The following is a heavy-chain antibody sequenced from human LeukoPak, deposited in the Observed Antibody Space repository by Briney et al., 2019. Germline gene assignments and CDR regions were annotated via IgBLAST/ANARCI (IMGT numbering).Heavy chain of an antibody. J-gene: IGHJ3*02. D-gene: IGHD3-22*01. Sequence: PGGSLRLSCAASGFTFSSYWMSWVRQAPGKGLEWVANIKQDGSEKYYVDSVKGRFTISRDNAKNSLYLQMNSLRAEDTAVYYCAKERYYDSSGPLLEDAFDIWGQGTMVTVSS. CDR3: AKERYYDSSGPLLEDAFDI. CDR1: GFTFSSYW. V-gene: IGHV3-7*03. CDR2: IKQDGSEK.